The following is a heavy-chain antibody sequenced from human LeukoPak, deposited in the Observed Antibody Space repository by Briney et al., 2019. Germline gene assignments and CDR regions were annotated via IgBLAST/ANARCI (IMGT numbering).Heavy chain of an antibody. CDR3: ARAVTSEYSSGWYDLDY. J-gene: IGHJ4*02. CDR2: ISWNSGSI. V-gene: IGHV3-9*01. Sequence: GRSLRLSCAASGFTFDDYAMHWVRQAPGKGLEWVSGISWNSGSIGYADSVKGRFTISRDNAKNSLYLQMNSLRAEDTAVYYCARAVTSEYSSGWYDLDYWGQGTLVTVSS. CDR1: GFTFDDYA. D-gene: IGHD6-19*01.